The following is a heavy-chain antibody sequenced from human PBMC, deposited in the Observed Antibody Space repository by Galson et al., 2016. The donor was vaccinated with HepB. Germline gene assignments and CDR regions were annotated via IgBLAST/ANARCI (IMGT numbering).Heavy chain of an antibody. CDR1: GGSISSFY. J-gene: IGHJ2*01. CDR2: INYSWNT. Sequence: ETLSLTCTISGGSISSFYWSWIRQTPGKGLEWLGYINYSWNTCYNPSLKSRVTMSVDTSKNQFSLRLNSVTAADTAVYYCARHGCNSASCSRFDLWGRGTLVPVSS. CDR3: ARHGCNSASCSRFDL. D-gene: IGHD2-2*01. V-gene: IGHV4-59*08.